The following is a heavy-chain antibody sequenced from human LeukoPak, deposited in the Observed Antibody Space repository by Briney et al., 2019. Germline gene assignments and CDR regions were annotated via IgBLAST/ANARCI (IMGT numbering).Heavy chain of an antibody. CDR1: GFTFGSYW. Sequence: GGSLRLSCAASGFTFGSYWMSWVRQAPGKGLEWVANIKQDGSEKYYVDSVKGRFTISRDNAKNSLFLQINSLRAEDTAVYYCAKEASTVVKLVTWYFDLWGRGTLVTVSS. CDR3: AKEASTVVKLVTWYFDL. V-gene: IGHV3-7*03. J-gene: IGHJ2*01. CDR2: IKQDGSEK. D-gene: IGHD4-23*01.